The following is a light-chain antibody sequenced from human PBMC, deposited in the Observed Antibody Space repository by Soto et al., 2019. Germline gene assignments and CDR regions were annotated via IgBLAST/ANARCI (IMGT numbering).Light chain of an antibody. CDR1: SSDVGGYNY. V-gene: IGLV2-14*01. Sequence: QSVLTQPASVSGSPGQSITISCTGTSSDVGGYNYVSWYQQHPGKAPKLMIYDVSNRPSGVSNRFSGSKSGNRASLTISGLQAEDEADYYCSSYTSRNTYVFGTGTKVTVL. J-gene: IGLJ1*01. CDR3: SSYTSRNTYV. CDR2: DVS.